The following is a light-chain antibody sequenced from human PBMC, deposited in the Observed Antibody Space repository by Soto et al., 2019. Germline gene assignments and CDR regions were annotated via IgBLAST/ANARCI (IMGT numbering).Light chain of an antibody. V-gene: IGKV3-20*01. Sequence: EIVLTQSPGTLSLSPGERATLSCRASQSVSSSYLAWYQKKPGKAPRLLIYGASSRATGIPDRFSGSGSGTDFTLTISRLEPEFFAVYYCQQYCSSPYTFGLGTKVEIK. CDR2: GAS. CDR1: QSVSSSY. CDR3: QQYCSSPYT. J-gene: IGKJ2*01.